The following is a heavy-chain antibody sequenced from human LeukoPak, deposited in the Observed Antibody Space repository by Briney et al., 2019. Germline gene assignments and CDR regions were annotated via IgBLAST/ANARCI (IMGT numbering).Heavy chain of an antibody. D-gene: IGHD6-19*01. CDR1: GYKLTNNW. V-gene: IGHV5-51*01. Sequence: GESLKISCKISGYKLTNNWIGWVRQVPGKGLEWMGIIYPGDSDTRYSPSFQGQVTISADKSISTAYLQWSSLKASDTAMYYCARIRAVAGPYFQHWGQGTLVTVSS. J-gene: IGHJ1*01. CDR3: ARIRAVAGPYFQH. CDR2: IYPGDSDT.